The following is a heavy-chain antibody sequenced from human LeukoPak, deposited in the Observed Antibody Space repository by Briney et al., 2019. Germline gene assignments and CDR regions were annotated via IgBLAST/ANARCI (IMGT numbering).Heavy chain of an antibody. D-gene: IGHD5-24*01. J-gene: IGHJ4*02. CDR1: GFTFSSYS. Sequence: PGGSLRLSCAASGFTFSSYSMNWVRQAPGKGLEWVSSISSSSSYIYYADSVKGRFTISRDNAKNSLYLQMNSLRAEDTAVYYCARVQEMATIAIDYWGQGTLVTVSS. V-gene: IGHV3-21*01. CDR2: ISSSSSYI. CDR3: ARVQEMATIAIDY.